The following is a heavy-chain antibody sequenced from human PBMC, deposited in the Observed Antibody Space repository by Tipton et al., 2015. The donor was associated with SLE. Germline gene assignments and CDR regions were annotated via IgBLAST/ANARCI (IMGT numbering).Heavy chain of an antibody. CDR1: GDPISSGYS. Sequence: TLSLTCAVSGDPISSGYSWNWIRQPPGKGLEWIGYMYHSGSTYYNPSLKSRVTISVDRSKNQFSLKLASVTAADAAVYYCARGQCTNGVCRNKPFDFWGQGTLVTVSS. J-gene: IGHJ5*01. CDR3: ARGQCTNGVCRNKPFDF. V-gene: IGHV4-30-2*01. CDR2: MYHSGST. D-gene: IGHD2-8*01.